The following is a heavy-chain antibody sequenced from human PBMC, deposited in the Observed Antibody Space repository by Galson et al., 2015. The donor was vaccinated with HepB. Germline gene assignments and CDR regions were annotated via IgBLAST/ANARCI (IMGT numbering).Heavy chain of an antibody. V-gene: IGHV3-7*01. J-gene: IGHJ6*04. D-gene: IGHD2-15*01. CDR1: GFSFGSFW. CDR2: IKEDGSEK. CDR3: ARATDADKEDV. Sequence: SLRLSCAGSGFSFGSFWMSWVRQAPGKGLEWVGNIKEDGSEKYYVDSVKGRFTISRDNAKNSLYLQMNSLRVEDAAVYYCARATDADKEDVWGKGTTVTVSS.